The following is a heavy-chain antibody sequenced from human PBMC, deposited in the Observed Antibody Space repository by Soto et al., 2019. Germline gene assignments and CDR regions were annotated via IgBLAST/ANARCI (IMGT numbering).Heavy chain of an antibody. CDR3: ASSSNFFYYCMDV. J-gene: IGHJ6*01. V-gene: IGHV5-51*01. D-gene: IGHD6-19*01. CDR2: IYPGNSET. CDR1: GYSFSNYY. Sequence: GESLKISCKGSGYSFSNYYIGWVRQMAGKGLEWMGIIYPGNSETSDSPSFQGQVTIPAARSSTTAYLQWSSLKASDTAMYYCASSSNFFYYCMDVWGQGTTVTVSS.